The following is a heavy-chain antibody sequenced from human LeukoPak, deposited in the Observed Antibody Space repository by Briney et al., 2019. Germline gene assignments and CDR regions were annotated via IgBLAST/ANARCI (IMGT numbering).Heavy chain of an antibody. CDR2: IYENGDT. D-gene: IGHD1-1*01. CDR1: GFTFRSHA. V-gene: IGHV3-23*01. Sequence: GGSLRLSCVGSGFTFRSHAMSWVRQAPEKGLEFVSGIYENGDTYYADSVKGRFTISRDNSKNTLNLQMNSLRAEDTAVYYCARVPGSVWGQGTTVTVSS. J-gene: IGHJ6*02. CDR3: ARVPGSV.